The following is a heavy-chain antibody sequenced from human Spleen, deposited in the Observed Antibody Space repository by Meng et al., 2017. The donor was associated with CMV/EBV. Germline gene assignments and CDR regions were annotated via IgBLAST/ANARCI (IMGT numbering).Heavy chain of an antibody. CDR1: EFTFSSFS. J-gene: IGHJ4*02. V-gene: IGHV3-21*04. CDR2: ISTGGSYI. CDR3: ARGRPPDY. Sequence: GESLKISCAASEFTFSSFSMTWVRQAPGKGLEWVSSISTGGSYIYYADSVKGRFTISRDNSKNSLYLQMNSLRTEDTALYYCARGRPPDYWGQGTLVTVSS.